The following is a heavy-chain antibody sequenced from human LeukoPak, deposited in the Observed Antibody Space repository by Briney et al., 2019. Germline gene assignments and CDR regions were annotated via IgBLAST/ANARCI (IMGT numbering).Heavy chain of an antibody. V-gene: IGHV3-48*03. CDR2: ISSSGSTI. Sequence: GGSLRLSCAASGFTFGSSEMNWVRRAPGKGLEWVSYISSSGSTIYYADSVKGRFTISRDNAKNSLYLQMNSLRAEDTAVYYCAELGITMIGGVWGKGTTVTISS. D-gene: IGHD3-10*02. J-gene: IGHJ6*04. CDR1: GFTFGSSE. CDR3: AELGITMIGGV.